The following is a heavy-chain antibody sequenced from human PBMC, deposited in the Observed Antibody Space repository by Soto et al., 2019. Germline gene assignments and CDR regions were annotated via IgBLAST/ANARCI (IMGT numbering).Heavy chain of an antibody. CDR2: ISIADGNT. CDR1: GYTFKTSA. D-gene: IGHD2-8*01. V-gene: IGHV1-3*04. Sequence: QVPLVQSGAEVKKPGASVKVSCKTSGYTFKTSATQWVRQAPGQRPEWMGWISIADGNTKYSQAFQGRLTFTTDTAASTVFMELSDLGSEDTDLSYCARDPCSHGVCYGDIWAQGTLVTFSS. J-gene: IGHJ4*02. CDR3: ARDPCSHGVCYGDI.